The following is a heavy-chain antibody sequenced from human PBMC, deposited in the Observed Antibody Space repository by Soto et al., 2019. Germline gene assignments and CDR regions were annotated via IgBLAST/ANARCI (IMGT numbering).Heavy chain of an antibody. V-gene: IGHV1-69*06. CDR1: GGTFSSYA. Sequence: SVKVSCKASGGTFSSYAISWVRQAPGQGLEWMGGIIPIFGTANYAQKFQGRVTITADKSTSTAYMELSRLRSEDTAVYYCAREEDYGGNSGGNDYWGQGTLVTVSS. CDR3: AREEDYGGNSGGNDY. J-gene: IGHJ4*02. D-gene: IGHD4-17*01. CDR2: IIPIFGTA.